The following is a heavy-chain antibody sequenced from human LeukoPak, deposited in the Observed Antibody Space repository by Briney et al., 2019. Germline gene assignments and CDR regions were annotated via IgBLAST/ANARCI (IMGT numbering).Heavy chain of an antibody. J-gene: IGHJ4*02. V-gene: IGHV3-21*01. D-gene: IGHD3-3*01. Sequence: PGGSLRLSCAASGFTFSSYSMNWLRQAPGKGLEWVSSISSSSSYIYYADSVKGRFTISRDNAKNSLYLKMNSLRDEDTAVYYCARGSETIFGVVTGAIEYWGQGTLVTVSS. CDR2: ISSSSSYI. CDR1: GFTFSSYS. CDR3: ARGSETIFGVVTGAIEY.